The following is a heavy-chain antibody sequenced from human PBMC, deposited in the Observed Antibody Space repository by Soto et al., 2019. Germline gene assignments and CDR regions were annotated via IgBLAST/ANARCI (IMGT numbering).Heavy chain of an antibody. CDR3: ASSYDSSGYDLYYFDY. J-gene: IGHJ4*02. Sequence: KASETLSLTCAVSGGSISSGGYSWSWIRQPPGKGLEWIGYIYHSGSTYYNPSLKSRVTISVDRSKNQFSLKLSSVTAADTAVYYCASSYDSSGYDLYYFDYWGQGTQVTVSS. V-gene: IGHV4-30-2*01. D-gene: IGHD3-22*01. CDR2: IYHSGST. CDR1: GGSISSGGYS.